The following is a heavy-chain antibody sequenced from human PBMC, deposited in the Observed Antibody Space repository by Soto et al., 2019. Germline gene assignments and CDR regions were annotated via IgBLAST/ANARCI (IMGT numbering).Heavy chain of an antibody. CDR2: IKQDGSEK. CDR1: GFTFSSYW. D-gene: IGHD5-18*01. CDR3: ARDLRRQAAMVVNYYYYYGMDV. V-gene: IGHV3-7*04. Sequence: EVQLVESVGGLVQPGGSLRLSCAASGFTFSSYWMSWVRQAPGKGLEWVANIKQDGSEKYYVDSVKGRFTISRDNAKNSLYLQMNSLRAEDTAVYYCARDLRRQAAMVVNYYYYYGMDVWGQGTTVTVSS. J-gene: IGHJ6*02.